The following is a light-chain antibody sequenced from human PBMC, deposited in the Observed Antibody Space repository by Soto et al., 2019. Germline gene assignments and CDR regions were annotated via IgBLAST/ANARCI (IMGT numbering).Light chain of an antibody. CDR3: QQRSNWPPIT. CDR1: QSVYTY. CDR2: DAS. Sequence: EIVLTQSPATLSLSPGERAALSCRASQSVYTYLAWYQQKPGQAPRLFIYDASNRATGIPARFSGSGSGTDFTLTISSLEPEDFAVYYCQQRSNWPPITFGQGTRLEI. V-gene: IGKV3-11*01. J-gene: IGKJ5*01.